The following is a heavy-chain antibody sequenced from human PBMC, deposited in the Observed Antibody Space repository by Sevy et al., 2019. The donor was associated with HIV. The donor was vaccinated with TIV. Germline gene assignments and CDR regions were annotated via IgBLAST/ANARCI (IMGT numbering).Heavy chain of an antibody. J-gene: IGHJ4*02. D-gene: IGHD4-17*01. Sequence: SETLSLTCTVSGGSISSSSYYWGWIRQPPGKGLEWIGGIYYSGSTYYNPSLKSRVTISVDTSKNQFSLKLSSVTAADTAVYYCARSDYGDYPESYYFDYWGQGTLVTVSS. CDR2: IYYSGST. CDR1: GGSISSSSYY. V-gene: IGHV4-39*01. CDR3: ARSDYGDYPESYYFDY.